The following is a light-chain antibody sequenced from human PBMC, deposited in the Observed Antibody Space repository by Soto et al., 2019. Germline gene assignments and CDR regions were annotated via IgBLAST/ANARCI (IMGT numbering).Light chain of an antibody. Sequence: EVVLTQSPATLCLSPGETATLSCRASQSVSSYLAWYQQKRGQAPRLLVYDASNTATGIPARFSGSGSGTDFSLPISSLEPEDFAVYYCQQYNNWPPITFGQGTRLEI. CDR3: QQYNNWPPIT. V-gene: IGKV3-11*01. J-gene: IGKJ5*01. CDR2: DAS. CDR1: QSVSSY.